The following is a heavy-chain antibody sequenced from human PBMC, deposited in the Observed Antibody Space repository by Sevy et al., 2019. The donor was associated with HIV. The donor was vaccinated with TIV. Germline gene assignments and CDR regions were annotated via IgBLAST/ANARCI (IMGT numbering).Heavy chain of an antibody. J-gene: IGHJ4*02. Sequence: GGSLRLSCAASGFTFSNYWMSWVRQAPGKGLECVANINQDGSAKYYLDSVKGRFIVSRDNAKNSLYLQMNSLIAEDSTVDYCARKQITASKPDYFDSWGQGTLVTVSS. V-gene: IGHV3-7*01. CDR3: ARKQITASKPDYFDS. D-gene: IGHD1-20*01. CDR1: GFTFSNYW. CDR2: INQDGSAK.